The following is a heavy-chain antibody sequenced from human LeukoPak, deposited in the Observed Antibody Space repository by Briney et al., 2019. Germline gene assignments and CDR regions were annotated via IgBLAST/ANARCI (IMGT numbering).Heavy chain of an antibody. CDR1: GFTFSSYW. D-gene: IGHD2-2*01. CDR2: IKQDGSEK. J-gene: IGHJ4*02. Sequence: GGSPRLSCAASGFTFSSYWMSWVRQAPGKGLEWVANIKQDGSEKYYVDSVKGRFTISRDNAKNSLYLQMNSLRAEDTAVYYCARDRGYCSSTSCLSTFDYWGQGTLVTVSS. V-gene: IGHV3-7*01. CDR3: ARDRGYCSSTSCLSTFDY.